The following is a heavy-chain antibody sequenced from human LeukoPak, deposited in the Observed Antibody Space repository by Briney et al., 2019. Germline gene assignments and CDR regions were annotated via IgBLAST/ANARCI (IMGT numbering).Heavy chain of an antibody. CDR3: ARVRYYDFWSGYERYFDY. CDR1: GGSISSYY. D-gene: IGHD3-3*01. CDR2: IYYSGST. J-gene: IGHJ4*02. V-gene: IGHV4-59*01. Sequence: SETLSLTCTVSGGSISSYYWSWIRQPPGKGLEWIGYIYYSGSTNYNPSLKSRVTISVDTSKNQFSLKLSSVTAADAAVYYCARVRYYDFWSGYERYFDYWAREPWSPSPQ.